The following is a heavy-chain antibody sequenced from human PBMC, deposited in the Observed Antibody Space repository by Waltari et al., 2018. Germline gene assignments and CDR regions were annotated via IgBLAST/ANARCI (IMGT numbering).Heavy chain of an antibody. V-gene: IGHV4-34*01. CDR3: ARDMVQGVIPTSHDGGGYMDV. CDR2: INHSGST. J-gene: IGHJ6*03. Sequence: QVQLQQWGAGLLKPSETLSLTCAVYGGSFSGYYWSWIRQPPGKGLEWIGEINHSGSTNYNPSLKSRVTISVDTSKNQFSLKLSSVTAADTAVYYCARDMVQGVIPTSHDGGGYMDVWGKGTTVTVSS. CDR1: GGSFSGYY. D-gene: IGHD3-10*01.